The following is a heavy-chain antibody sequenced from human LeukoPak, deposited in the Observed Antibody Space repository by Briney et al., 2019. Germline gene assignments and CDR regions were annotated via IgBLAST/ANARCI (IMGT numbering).Heavy chain of an antibody. D-gene: IGHD3-16*01. Sequence: GASVKVSCKASGDSFSHYTISWVRQAPGQGLEWMGGLVPTFGTTSYAQRFQARLSLTTDGSTTTAYMELSSLRSQDTAIYYCVRHKNDYVFAAEWGQGTLVTVSS. CDR3: VRHKNDYVFAAE. V-gene: IGHV1-69*05. CDR1: GDSFSHYT. J-gene: IGHJ4*02. CDR2: LVPTFGTT.